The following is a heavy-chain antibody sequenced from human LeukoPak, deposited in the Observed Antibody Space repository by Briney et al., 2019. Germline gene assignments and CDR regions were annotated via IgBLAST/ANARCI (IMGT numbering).Heavy chain of an antibody. CDR3: ASAAPDAFDI. J-gene: IGHJ3*02. V-gene: IGHV5-51*01. D-gene: IGHD6-25*01. CDR1: GYSFNTYW. Sequence: GKSLKISCKGSGYSFNTYWIGWVRQMPGKGLEWMGIIYPGDSDTRYSPSFQGQVTISADKSISTAYLQWSSLKASDTAMYYCASAAPDAFDIWGQGTMVTVSS. CDR2: IYPGDSDT.